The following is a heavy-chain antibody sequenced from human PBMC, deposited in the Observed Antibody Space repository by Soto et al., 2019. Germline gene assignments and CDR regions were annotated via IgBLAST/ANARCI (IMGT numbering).Heavy chain of an antibody. J-gene: IGHJ4*02. Sequence: PSETLSLTCTVSGASINRYDWSWIRQPPGKGLEWIGFIYYSGSTNYNPSLRSRITISVDTSKNQFSLKLSSVTATDTAVYYCARRRSGPTFFDYWGQGTLVTVSS. CDR2: IYYSGST. D-gene: IGHD3-10*01. CDR1: GASINRYD. V-gene: IGHV4-59*08. CDR3: ARRRSGPTFFDY.